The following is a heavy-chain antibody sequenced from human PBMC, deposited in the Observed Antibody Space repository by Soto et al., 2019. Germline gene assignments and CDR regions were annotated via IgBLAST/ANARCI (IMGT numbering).Heavy chain of an antibody. Sequence: QVQLQQWGAGLLKPSETLSLTCAVYGGSFSGYYWSWIRQPPGKGLEWIGEINHSGSTNYNPYLKSRVTISVDSSKNQFSLKLSSVPAADTAVYYCARSDFSGSWRLARNFDYWGQGTLVTVSS. CDR2: INHSGST. CDR1: GGSFSGYY. V-gene: IGHV4-34*01. J-gene: IGHJ4*02. D-gene: IGHD6-13*01. CDR3: ARSDFSGSWRLARNFDY.